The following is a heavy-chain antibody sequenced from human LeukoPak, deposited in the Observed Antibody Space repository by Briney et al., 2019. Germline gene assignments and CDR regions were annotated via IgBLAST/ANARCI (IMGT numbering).Heavy chain of an antibody. Sequence: PGGSLRLSCAVFEFPFSDSWMYWVRQAPGKGLEGVANIKKDGSGISYVDSVQGRFIISRDNAKNSLYLQMNSLRAEDTAVYYCARASVEYGSGSLDYWGQGTLVTVSS. CDR1: EFPFSDSW. J-gene: IGHJ4*02. CDR2: IKKDGSGI. V-gene: IGHV3-7*01. CDR3: ARASVEYGSGSLDY. D-gene: IGHD3-10*01.